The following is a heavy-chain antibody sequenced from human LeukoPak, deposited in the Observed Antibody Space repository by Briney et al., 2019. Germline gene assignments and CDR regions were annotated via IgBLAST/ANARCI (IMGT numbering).Heavy chain of an antibody. CDR1: GGSISSGDYY. CDR3: AREIAGVAASDFDY. D-gene: IGHD6-13*01. Sequence: SETLSLTCTVSGGSISSGDYYWSWIRQPPGKGLEWIGYIYYSGSTYYNPSLKSRVTTSVDTSKNQFSLKLSSVTAADTAVYYCAREIAGVAASDFDYWGQGTLVTVSS. V-gene: IGHV4-30-4*08. CDR2: IYYSGST. J-gene: IGHJ4*02.